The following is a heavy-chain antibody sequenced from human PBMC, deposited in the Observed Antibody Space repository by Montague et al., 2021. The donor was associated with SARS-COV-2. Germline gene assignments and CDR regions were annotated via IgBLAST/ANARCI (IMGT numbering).Heavy chain of an antibody. J-gene: IGHJ5*02. CDR1: GDSVSTNSGT. V-gene: IGHV6-1*01. D-gene: IGHD2-15*01. Sequence: CAISGDSVSTNSGTWNWVRLSPSRGLEWLGRTYYRSEWYSDYSVSVKSRISINPVTSKNQFSLQLNSVTPEDTAVYYCAWAERGTCGDGNCYQDFFDHWGQGTLVTVSS. CDR3: AWAERGTCGDGNCYQDFFDH. CDR2: TYYRSEWYS.